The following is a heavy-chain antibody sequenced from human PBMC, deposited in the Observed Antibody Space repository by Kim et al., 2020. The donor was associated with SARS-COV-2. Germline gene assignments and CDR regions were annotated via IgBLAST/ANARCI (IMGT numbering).Heavy chain of an antibody. Sequence: DSVKGRFTISRDNAKNSLYLQMNSLRAEDTAVYYCARERTAANYYYGMDVWGQGTTVTVSS. V-gene: IGHV3-11*05. D-gene: IGHD2-2*01. CDR3: ARERTAANYYYGMDV. J-gene: IGHJ6*02.